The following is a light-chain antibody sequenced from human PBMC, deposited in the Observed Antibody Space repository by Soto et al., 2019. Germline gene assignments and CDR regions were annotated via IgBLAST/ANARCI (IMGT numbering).Light chain of an antibody. CDR1: QSVSSSY. CDR2: GAS. CDR3: KMYSSSTPIT. Sequence: IVLTQSPGTLSLSPGERATLSCRASQSVSSSYLAWYQHKPGQAPRLLIYGASSRATGIPNRFSGSGSGTYFTLTIIRLEPYDLPVYYCKMYSSSTPITFGVRTRPEI. V-gene: IGKV3-20*01. J-gene: IGKJ5*01.